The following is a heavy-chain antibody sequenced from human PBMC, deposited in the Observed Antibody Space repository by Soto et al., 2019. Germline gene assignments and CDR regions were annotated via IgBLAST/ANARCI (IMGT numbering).Heavy chain of an antibody. CDR3: AREPGDRYGNT. CDR1: GYTFTSYA. D-gene: IGHD5-18*01. J-gene: IGHJ5*02. Sequence: QVQLVQSGAEEKKPGASVKVSCKASGYTFTSYAMNWVRQAPGQRLEWMGWINAGNGNTKYSQKFQGRVTITRDTSASTAYMELSSLRSEDTAVYYCAREPGDRYGNTWGQGALVTVAS. V-gene: IGHV1-3*05. CDR2: INAGNGNT.